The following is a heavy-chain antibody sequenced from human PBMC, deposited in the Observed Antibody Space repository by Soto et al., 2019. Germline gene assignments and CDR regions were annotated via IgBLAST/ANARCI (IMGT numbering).Heavy chain of an antibody. D-gene: IGHD3-10*01. V-gene: IGHV1-69*13. Sequence: SVKVSCKASGGTFSSYAISWVRQAPGQGLEWMGGIIPIFGTANYAQKFQGRVTITADESTSTAYMELSSLRSEDTAVYYCARGYSYYYGSGGYYPVDYWGQGTLVTVSS. CDR3: ARGYSYYYGSGGYYPVDY. CDR2: IIPIFGTA. CDR1: GGTFSSYA. J-gene: IGHJ4*02.